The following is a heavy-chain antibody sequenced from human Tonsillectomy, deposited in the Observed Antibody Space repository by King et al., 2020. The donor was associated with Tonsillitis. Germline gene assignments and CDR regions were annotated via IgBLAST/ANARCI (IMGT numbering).Heavy chain of an antibody. Sequence: VQLVESGGGVVQPGRSLRLSCAPSGFTFSSYGMHWVRQAPGKGLEWVAVISYDGRNKYYVDSVKGRFTISRDNSKNKLYLQMNGLRAEDTAVYYCARDRDDYIFDYWGQGNLVTVSS. V-gene: IGHV3-33*05. J-gene: IGHJ4*02. CDR2: ISYDGRNK. CDR1: GFTFSSYG. CDR3: ARDRDDYIFDY. D-gene: IGHD4/OR15-4a*01.